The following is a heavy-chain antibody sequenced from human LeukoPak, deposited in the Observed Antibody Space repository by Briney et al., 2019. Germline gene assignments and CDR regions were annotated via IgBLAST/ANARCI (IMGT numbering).Heavy chain of an antibody. CDR3: ARGGVSGYYPLHYYYYYGMDV. Sequence: ASVTVSCKASGGTFSSYAISWVRQAPGQGLEWMGGIIPIFGTANYAQKFQGRVTITADESTSTAYMELSGLRSEDTAVYYCARGGVSGYYPLHYYYYYGMDVWGQGTTVTVSS. D-gene: IGHD3-22*01. J-gene: IGHJ6*02. CDR2: IIPIFGTA. CDR1: GGTFSSYA. V-gene: IGHV1-69*13.